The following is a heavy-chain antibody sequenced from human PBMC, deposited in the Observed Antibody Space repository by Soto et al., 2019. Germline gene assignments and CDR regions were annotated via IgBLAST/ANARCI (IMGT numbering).Heavy chain of an antibody. D-gene: IGHD6-6*01. CDR3: ARGYSSSPGGAFDI. J-gene: IGHJ3*02. CDR2: IYYSGST. V-gene: IGHV4-59*01. Sequence: QVPLQESGPGLVKPSETLSLTCTVSGGSISSYYWSWIRQPPGKGLEWIGYIYYSGSTNYNPSLKSRVTISVDTSKNQFSLKLSSVTAADTAVYYCARGYSSSPGGAFDIWGQGTMVTVSS. CDR1: GGSISSYY.